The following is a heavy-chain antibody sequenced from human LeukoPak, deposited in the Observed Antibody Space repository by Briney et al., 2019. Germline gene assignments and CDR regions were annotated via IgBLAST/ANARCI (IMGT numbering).Heavy chain of an antibody. J-gene: IGHJ4*02. Sequence: PSETLSLTCAVSGGSINSHYWGWIRQPPGTGLQWIGDIYYTGKNNYNPSLKSRVTISLDTSKDHLSLNLTSVLAADTAIYYCVRRDTGWNYFDYWGQGILVTVSS. CDR1: GGSINSHY. D-gene: IGHD6-19*01. V-gene: IGHV4-59*08. CDR2: IYYTGKN. CDR3: VRRDTGWNYFDY.